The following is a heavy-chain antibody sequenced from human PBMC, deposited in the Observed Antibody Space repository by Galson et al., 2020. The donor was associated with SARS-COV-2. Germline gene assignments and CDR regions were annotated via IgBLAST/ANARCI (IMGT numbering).Heavy chain of an antibody. CDR2: ISWNSGNI. J-gene: IGHJ5*02. CDR3: AKDYGLGSYQYNWFDP. Sequence: SCAASGFSFDDYAMHWVRQAPGKGLEWVSGISWNSGNIGYADSVKGRFTISRDNAENSLYLQMNSLRAEDTALYYCAKDYGLGSYQYNWFDPWGQGTLVTVSS. V-gene: IGHV3-9*01. D-gene: IGHD3-10*01. CDR1: GFSFDDYA.